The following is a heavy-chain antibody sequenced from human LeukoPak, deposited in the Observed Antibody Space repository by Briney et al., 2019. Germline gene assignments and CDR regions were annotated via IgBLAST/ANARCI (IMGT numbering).Heavy chain of an antibody. CDR2: MNPNSGNT. D-gene: IGHD2-15*01. CDR1: GYTFTSYD. Sequence: ASVKVSCKASGYTFTSYDINWVRQATGQGLEWMGWMNPNSGNTGYAQKFQGRVTMTRNTSISTAYMELSSLRSEDTAVYYCAGTGYCSGGSCYGSDFDYWGQGTLVTVSS. CDR3: AGTGYCSGGSCYGSDFDY. V-gene: IGHV1-8*01. J-gene: IGHJ4*02.